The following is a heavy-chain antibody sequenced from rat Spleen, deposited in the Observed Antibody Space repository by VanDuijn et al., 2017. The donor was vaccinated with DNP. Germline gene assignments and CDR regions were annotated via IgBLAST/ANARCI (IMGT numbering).Heavy chain of an antibody. J-gene: IGHJ4*01. CDR1: GITFSDHN. V-gene: IGHV5-7*01. CDR3: ARHRTIMPYYYSMDA. D-gene: IGHD1-12*01. Sequence: EVELVESGGDLVQPGRSLKLSCAVSGITFSDHNMAWVRQAPKKGLEWVATISYDGSETYYRDSVKGRFTISRDNARSTLYLRMDSLRSEDTATYYCARHRTIMPYYYSMDAWGQGASVTVSS. CDR2: ISYDGSET.